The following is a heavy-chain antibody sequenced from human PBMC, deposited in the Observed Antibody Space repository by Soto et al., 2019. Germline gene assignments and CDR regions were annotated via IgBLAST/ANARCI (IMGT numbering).Heavy chain of an antibody. CDR3: ARDGNIVVVPAAMSADFDY. D-gene: IGHD2-2*01. J-gene: IGHJ4*02. Sequence: GGSLRLSCAASGFTFSSYGMHWVRQAPGKGLEWVAVIWYDGSNKYYADSVKGRSTISRDNSKNTLYLQMNSLRAEDTAVYYCARDGNIVVVPAAMSADFDYWGQGTLVTVSS. CDR1: GFTFSSYG. V-gene: IGHV3-33*01. CDR2: IWYDGSNK.